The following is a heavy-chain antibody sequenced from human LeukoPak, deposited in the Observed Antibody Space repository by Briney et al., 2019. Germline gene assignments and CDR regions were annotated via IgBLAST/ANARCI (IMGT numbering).Heavy chain of an antibody. CDR3: ARVGRPKTYDFWSAKTSYMDV. CDR2: IKQDGSEK. CDR1: GFTFSSYW. Sequence: GGSLRLSCAASGFTFSSYWMSWVRQAPGKGLEWVANIKQDGSEKYYVDSVKGRFTISRDNAKSSLYLQMNSLRAEDTAVYYCARVGRPKTYDFWSAKTSYMDVWGKGTTVTVSS. D-gene: IGHD3-3*01. V-gene: IGHV3-7*01. J-gene: IGHJ6*03.